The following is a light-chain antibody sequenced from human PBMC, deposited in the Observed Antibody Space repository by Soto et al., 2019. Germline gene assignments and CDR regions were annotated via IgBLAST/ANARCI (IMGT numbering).Light chain of an antibody. V-gene: IGKV3-11*01. CDR2: DAS. CDR1: QSISGY. CDR3: QQRSNWPHSIT. J-gene: IGKJ5*01. Sequence: IVLTHSPATLSFSPGEIATLSCRAIQSISGYLAWYQQKPGQAPRLLIYDASNRATGIPARFSGSGSETDFTLTISSLEPEDFAVYYCQQRSNWPHSITFGQGTRLEIK.